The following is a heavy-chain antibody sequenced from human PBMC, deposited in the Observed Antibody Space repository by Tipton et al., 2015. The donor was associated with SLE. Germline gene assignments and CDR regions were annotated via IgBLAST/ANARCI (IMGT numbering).Heavy chain of an antibody. Sequence: SLRLSCAASGFTFSNYAMTWVRQAPGKGLQWVSSTSGSGGSTFYADSVQGRFTISRDNSNNMLYLQMNSLRGEDTAVCYCARGKEEVTGDYNWFDPWGQGTLVTVSS. J-gene: IGHJ5*02. CDR1: GFTFSNYA. V-gene: IGHV3-23*01. CDR3: ARGKEEVTGDYNWFDP. CDR2: TSGSGGST. D-gene: IGHD1-20*01.